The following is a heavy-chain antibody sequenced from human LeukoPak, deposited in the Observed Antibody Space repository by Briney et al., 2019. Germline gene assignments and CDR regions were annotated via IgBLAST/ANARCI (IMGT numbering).Heavy chain of an antibody. V-gene: IGHV3-11*01. Sequence: PGGSLRLSCAASGFTFSNYYMNWIRQAPGKGLEWVSSITSTGVTIYYADSVKGRFTMSRDNAKNSLYLQMNSLKPDDTAVYFCARELHSSTWDYYYMDVWGKETTVTVSS. J-gene: IGHJ6*03. CDR2: ITSTGVTI. CDR3: ARELHSSTWDYYYMDV. CDR1: GFTFSNYY. D-gene: IGHD6-13*01.